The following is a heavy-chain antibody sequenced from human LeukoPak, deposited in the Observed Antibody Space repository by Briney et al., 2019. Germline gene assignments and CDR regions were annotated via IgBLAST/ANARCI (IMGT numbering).Heavy chain of an antibody. CDR2: IGTLADT. Sequence: GGSLRLSCAASGLTFSRNDMHWVRQVTGKGLEWVSAIGTLADTFYSDSVKGRFTISRENAKSSLYLQMSSLRAGDTAVYYCATGRSSGWSYAFDIWGRGTMVTVSS. CDR3: ATGRSSGWSYAFDI. CDR1: GLTFSRND. V-gene: IGHV3-13*01. D-gene: IGHD6-19*01. J-gene: IGHJ3*02.